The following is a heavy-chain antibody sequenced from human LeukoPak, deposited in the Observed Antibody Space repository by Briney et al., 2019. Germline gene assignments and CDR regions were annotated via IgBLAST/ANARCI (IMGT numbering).Heavy chain of an antibody. D-gene: IGHD2-8*01. CDR3: AREDCTNGVCVPLDY. J-gene: IGHJ4*02. V-gene: IGHV3-48*01. CDR2: ISSSSSTI. Sequence: GGSLRLSCAASGFTFSSYSMNWVRQAPGKGLEWVSYISSSSSTIYYADSVKGRFTISRDNAKNSLYLQMNSLRAEDTAVYYCAREDCTNGVCVPLDYWGQGTLVTVSS. CDR1: GFTFSSYS.